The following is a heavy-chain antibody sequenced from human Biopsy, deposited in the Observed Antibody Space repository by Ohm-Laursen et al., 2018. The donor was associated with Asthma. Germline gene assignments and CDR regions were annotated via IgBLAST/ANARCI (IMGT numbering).Heavy chain of an antibody. CDR1: GGYTGSSDHH. Sequence: SHTLSLTCRVSGGYTGSSDHHWAWIRQAPGKGLDWIGFVFWSGSAHYSRSLERRVSISIDTATNEFSMKLWSVTPADTAVYFCARVVSYGDIYFGIDVWGPGNTVVVS. V-gene: IGHV4-30-4*01. D-gene: IGHD4-17*01. J-gene: IGHJ6*02. CDR3: ARVVSYGDIYFGIDV. CDR2: VFWSGSA.